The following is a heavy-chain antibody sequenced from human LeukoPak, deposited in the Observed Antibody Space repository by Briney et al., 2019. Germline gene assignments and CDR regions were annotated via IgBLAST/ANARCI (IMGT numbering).Heavy chain of an antibody. CDR3: ARDRGIAAAGNWFDP. CDR2: INPNSGGT. Sequence: ASVTVSCKASGYTFTGYYMHWVRQAPGQGLEWMGWINPNSGGTNYAQKFQGRVTMTRDTSISTAYMELSRLRSDDTAVYYCARDRGIAAAGNWFDPWGQGTLVTVS. D-gene: IGHD6-13*01. V-gene: IGHV1-2*02. J-gene: IGHJ5*02. CDR1: GYTFTGYY.